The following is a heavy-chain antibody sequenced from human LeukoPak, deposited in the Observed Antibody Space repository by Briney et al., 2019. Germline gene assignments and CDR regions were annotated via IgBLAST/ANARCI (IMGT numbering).Heavy chain of an antibody. J-gene: IGHJ5*02. CDR1: GFTFSSYG. Sequence: GGSLRLSCAASGFTFSSYGMHWVRQAPGKGLEWVVVIWYDGSNKYYADSVKGRFTISRDNSKNTLYLQMNSLRAEDTAVYYCARDGYQSHNWFDPWGQGTLATVSS. V-gene: IGHV3-33*08. D-gene: IGHD5-12*01. CDR2: IWYDGSNK. CDR3: ARDGYQSHNWFDP.